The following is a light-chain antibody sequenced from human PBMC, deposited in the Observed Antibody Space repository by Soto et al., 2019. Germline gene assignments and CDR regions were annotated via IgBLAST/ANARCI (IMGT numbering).Light chain of an antibody. CDR3: QQYNNWPRAT. J-gene: IGKJ4*01. CDR1: QSVSIN. V-gene: IGKV3-15*01. CDR2: GAS. Sequence: EIVMTQSPATLSVSPGERATLSCRASQSVSINLAWYQQKPGQAPRLLIYGASTRATGIPARFSGSGSGTEFTLTISSLQSEDFGVYYCQQYNNWPRATFGGGTKVDIK.